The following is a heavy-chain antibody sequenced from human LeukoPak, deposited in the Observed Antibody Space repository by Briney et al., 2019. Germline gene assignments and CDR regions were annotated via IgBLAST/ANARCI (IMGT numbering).Heavy chain of an antibody. CDR2: FDPEDGET. D-gene: IGHD1-26*01. V-gene: IGHV1-24*01. CDR3: ARDSAGDFDY. CDR1: GYTLTELS. Sequence: ASVKVSCKVSGYTLTELSMHWVRQAPGKGLEWMGGFDPEDGETIYAQKLQGRVTMTTDTSTSTAYMELRSLRSDDTAVYYCARDSAGDFDYWGQGTLVTVSS. J-gene: IGHJ4*02.